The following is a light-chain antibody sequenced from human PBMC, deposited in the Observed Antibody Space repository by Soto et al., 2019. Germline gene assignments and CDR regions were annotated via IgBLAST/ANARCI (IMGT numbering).Light chain of an antibody. CDR2: DAS. J-gene: IGKJ1*01. Sequence: DIHITQSPSTLSASVGDLVTITSWASQSISSWLAWYQQKPGKAPKLLIYDASSLESGVPTRFSGSGSGTDFTLTINSLQPEDFATYYCQQSYSNHRTFGQGTKVDIK. CDR1: QSISSW. CDR3: QQSYSNHRT. V-gene: IGKV1-5*01.